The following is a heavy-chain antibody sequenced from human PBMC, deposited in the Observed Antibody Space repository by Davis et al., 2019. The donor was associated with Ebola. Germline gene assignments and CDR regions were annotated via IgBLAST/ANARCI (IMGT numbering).Heavy chain of an antibody. Sequence: PGGSLRLSCLASGFTVSTNYMSWVRQAPGKGLECVSLIYTGGTTYYADSVRGRFTISRDDSKNTVYLQMNSLRPEDTAVYFCARRAYNGNWFDHWGQGTLVTVS. J-gene: IGHJ5*02. V-gene: IGHV3-53*01. CDR3: ARRAYNGNWFDH. D-gene: IGHD1-1*01. CDR2: IYTGGTT. CDR1: GFTVSTNY.